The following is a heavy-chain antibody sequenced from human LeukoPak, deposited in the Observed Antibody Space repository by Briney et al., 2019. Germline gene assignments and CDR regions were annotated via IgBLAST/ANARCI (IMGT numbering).Heavy chain of an antibody. Sequence: GGSLRLSCEVSGFTFSKSWMHWVRQAPGKGLVWVSRINNDGSTTSYADSVKGRFTISRDNAKNTLYLQMNSLRAEDTAVYYCARVSGLGTNEYYRYWGQGTLVTVSS. V-gene: IGHV3-74*01. J-gene: IGHJ1*01. CDR3: ARVSGLGTNEYYRY. D-gene: IGHD7-27*01. CDR1: GFTFSKSW. CDR2: INNDGSTT.